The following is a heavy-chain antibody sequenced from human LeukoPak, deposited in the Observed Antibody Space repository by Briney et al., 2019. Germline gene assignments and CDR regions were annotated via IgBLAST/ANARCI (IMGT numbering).Heavy chain of an antibody. CDR3: ARREVGATRASYFDY. D-gene: IGHD1-26*01. Sequence: SETLSLTCTVSGGSINNYFWNWIRQPPGKGLEWIAYVSHSGSTNYNPSLKGRVTISVDTSKNQFSLTLTSVTAADTAVYYCARREVGATRASYFDYWGQGTLVTVSS. J-gene: IGHJ4*02. CDR1: GGSINNYF. V-gene: IGHV4-59*08. CDR2: VSHSGST.